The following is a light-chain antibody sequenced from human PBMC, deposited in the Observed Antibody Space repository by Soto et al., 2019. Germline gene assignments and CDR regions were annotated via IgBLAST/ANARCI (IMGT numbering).Light chain of an antibody. CDR2: EVI. CDR3: GSYSSVSPSYV. CDR1: SSDVGGHNY. V-gene: IGLV2-14*01. Sequence: QSALTQPASVSGSPGQSITISCTGTSSDVGGHNYVSWYQQHPGKAPKVIIYEVINRPSGVSNRFSASKSGNTASLTISGLQAEDEADYYCGSYSSVSPSYVLGTATKVTVL. J-gene: IGLJ1*01.